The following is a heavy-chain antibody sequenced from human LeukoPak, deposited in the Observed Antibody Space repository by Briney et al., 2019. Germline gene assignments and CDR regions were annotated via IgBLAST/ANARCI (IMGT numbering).Heavy chain of an antibody. J-gene: IGHJ4*02. V-gene: IGHV4-30-2*01. CDR1: GGSISSGGYS. Sequence: SETLSLTCAVSGGSISSGGYSWSWIRQPPGKGLEWIGYIYHSGSTYYNPSLKSRVTISVDRSENQFSLKLSSVTAADTAVYYCARAVGSGSSFDYWGQGTLVTVSS. CDR2: IYHSGST. D-gene: IGHD3-10*01. CDR3: ARAVGSGSSFDY.